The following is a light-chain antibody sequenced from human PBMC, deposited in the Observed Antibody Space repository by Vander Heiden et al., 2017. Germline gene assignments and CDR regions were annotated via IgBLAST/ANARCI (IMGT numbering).Light chain of an antibody. CDR2: DDS. V-gene: IGLV3-21*02. CDR1: NIGSKS. J-gene: IGLJ2*01. Sequence: SYVLTQPPSVSVAPGQTARITCGGNNIGSKSVSCHQHKPRQAPVLVVYDDSDRPSGIPERFSGSNSGNTATLTISRVEAGDEADYYCQVWDSSSDHPVFGGGTKLTVL. CDR3: QVWDSSSDHPV.